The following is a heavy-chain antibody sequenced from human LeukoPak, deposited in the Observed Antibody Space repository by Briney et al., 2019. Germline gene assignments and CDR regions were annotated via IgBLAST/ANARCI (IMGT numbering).Heavy chain of an antibody. J-gene: IGHJ5*02. Sequence: SETLSLTCAVYGGSFSGYYWSWIRQPPGKGLEWIGEINHSGSTNYNPSLKSRVTISVDTSKNQFSLKLSSVTAADTAVYYCARVTSDVLRCFDWLIEDWFDPWGQGTLVTVSS. CDR2: INHSGST. V-gene: IGHV4-34*01. D-gene: IGHD3-9*01. CDR3: ARVTSDVLRCFDWLIEDWFDP. CDR1: GGSFSGYY.